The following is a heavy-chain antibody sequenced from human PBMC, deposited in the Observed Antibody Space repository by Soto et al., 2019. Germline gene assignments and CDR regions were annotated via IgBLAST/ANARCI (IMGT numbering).Heavy chain of an antibody. J-gene: IGHJ6*02. CDR3: ARGEDYYGSLLMDV. CDR2: SRSKAYVGTT. Sequence: PGGSLRLSCTASGFTFGHYDMSWFRPAPGKGLAWVGFSRSKAYVGTTHYAASVNGRFTISRDDSISIASLQMNSLHTEDTAGYYSARGEDYYGSLLMDVCGQGTTVTVSS. CDR1: GFTFGHYD. D-gene: IGHD3-22*01. V-gene: IGHV3-49*03.